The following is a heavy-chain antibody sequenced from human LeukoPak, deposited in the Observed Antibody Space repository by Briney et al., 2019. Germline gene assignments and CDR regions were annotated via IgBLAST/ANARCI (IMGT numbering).Heavy chain of an antibody. Sequence: SVKVSCKASGGTFSSYAISWVRQAPGQGLEWMGGIIPIFGTANYAQKFQGRVTITADESTNTAYMELSSLRSEDTAVYYCASPRHTYYYDSSGYTLGYWGQGTLVTVSS. CDR2: IIPIFGTA. V-gene: IGHV1-69*01. D-gene: IGHD3-22*01. CDR1: GGTFSSYA. J-gene: IGHJ4*02. CDR3: ASPRHTYYYDSSGYTLGY.